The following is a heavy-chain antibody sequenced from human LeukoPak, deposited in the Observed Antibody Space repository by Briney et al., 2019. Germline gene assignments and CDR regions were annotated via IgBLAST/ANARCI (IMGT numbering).Heavy chain of an antibody. D-gene: IGHD6-13*01. CDR2: ISYDGSNK. Sequence: GGSLRLSCAASGFTFSSYGMHWVRQAPGKGLEWVAVISYDGSNKYYADSVKGRFTISRDNSKNTLYLQMNSLRAEDTAVYYCAGQKLEAFDIWGQGTMVTVSS. J-gene: IGHJ3*02. CDR3: AGQKLEAFDI. V-gene: IGHV3-30*03. CDR1: GFTFSSYG.